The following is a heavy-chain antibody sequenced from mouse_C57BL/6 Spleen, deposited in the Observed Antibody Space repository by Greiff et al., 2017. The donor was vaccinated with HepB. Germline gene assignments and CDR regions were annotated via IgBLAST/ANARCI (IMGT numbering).Heavy chain of an antibody. CDR1: GYAFTNYL. Sequence: VQLVESGAELVRPGTSVKVSCKASGYAFTNYLIEWVKQRPGQGLEWIGVINPGSGGTNYNEKFKGKATLTADKSSSTAYMQLSSLTSEDSAVYFCARGDSSGRFAYWGQGTLVTVSA. V-gene: IGHV1-54*01. D-gene: IGHD3-2*02. CDR3: ARGDSSGRFAY. CDR2: INPGSGGT. J-gene: IGHJ3*01.